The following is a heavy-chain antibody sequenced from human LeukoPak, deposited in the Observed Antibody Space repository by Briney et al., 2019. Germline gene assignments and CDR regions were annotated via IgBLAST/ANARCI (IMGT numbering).Heavy chain of an antibody. D-gene: IGHD4-17*01. CDR1: GLSFSSYN. Sequence: PGGSLRLSCAASGLSFSSYNMIWVRQAPGKGLEWVSSISGTSAYIYYADSVKGRFTISRDNAKNSLYLQMNSLRAEDTAVYYCARWGYYPPGDYGEAFDIWGQGTMVTVSS. V-gene: IGHV3-21*01. CDR3: ARWGYYPPGDYGEAFDI. CDR2: ISGTSAYI. J-gene: IGHJ3*02.